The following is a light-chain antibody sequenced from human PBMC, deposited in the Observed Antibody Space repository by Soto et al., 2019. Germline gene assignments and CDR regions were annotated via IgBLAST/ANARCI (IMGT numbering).Light chain of an antibody. Sequence: DIVMTQSPDSLAVSLGERATINCKSSQSVLYSSNNKNYLAWYQQKPGQPPKLLIYWASTRESGVPDRFSGSGSGTDFPLTISSLQAEDVAFYYCQQYYSTPLLTFGGVTKVEIK. CDR2: WAS. CDR1: QSVLYSSNNKNY. CDR3: QQYYSTPLLT. V-gene: IGKV4-1*01. J-gene: IGKJ4*01.